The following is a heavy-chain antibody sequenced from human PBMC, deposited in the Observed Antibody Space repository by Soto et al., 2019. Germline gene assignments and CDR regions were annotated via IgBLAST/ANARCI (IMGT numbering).Heavy chain of an antibody. J-gene: IGHJ5*02. CDR3: ARSYISSSYWFDP. V-gene: IGHV1-46*03. D-gene: IGHD6-6*01. Sequence: QVQLVQSGAEVKKPGASVKVSCKASGYTFITYFMHWVRQAPGQGLEWMGVINPSRGSTTYAQKFQDRVPMTRDTSASTVYMELSSLRSEDTAMYYCARSYISSSYWFDPWGQGTLVTVSS. CDR2: INPSRGST. CDR1: GYTFITYF.